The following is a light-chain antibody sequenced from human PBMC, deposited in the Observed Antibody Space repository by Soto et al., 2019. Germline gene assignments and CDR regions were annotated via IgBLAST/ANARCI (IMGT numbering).Light chain of an antibody. V-gene: IGKV3-20*01. CDR2: GVS. J-gene: IGKJ1*01. CDR1: QSLSSSY. Sequence: EILLTQSPGTLSLSPGEIATLSCRASQSLSSSYLAWYQQKPGQAPRLLIFGVSNRATDSPDRFSGSGSGTDFTLTIRRLEPEDFAVYYCQQYDRSPWTFGQGTKVEI. CDR3: QQYDRSPWT.